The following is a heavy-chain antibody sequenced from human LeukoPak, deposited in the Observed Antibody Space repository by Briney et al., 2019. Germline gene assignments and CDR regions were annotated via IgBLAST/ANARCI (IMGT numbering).Heavy chain of an antibody. CDR3: ASLYPGEGPPFDY. CDR2: IYSGGST. V-gene: IGHV3-53*01. J-gene: IGHJ4*02. Sequence: GGSLRLSCAASEFTVSSNYMSWVRQAPGKGLEWVSVIYSGGSTYYADSVKGRFTISRDNTKNTLYLQMNSLRAEDTAVYYCASLYPGEGPPFDYWGQGTLVTVSS. CDR1: EFTVSSNY. D-gene: IGHD2-8*01.